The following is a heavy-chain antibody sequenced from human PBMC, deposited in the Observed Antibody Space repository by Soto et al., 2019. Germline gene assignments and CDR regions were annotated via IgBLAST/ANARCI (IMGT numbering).Heavy chain of an antibody. Sequence: EVQLVESGGGLVQPGGSLRLSCAASGFTFSSCSMNWVRQAPGKGLEWVSYICGSTISYADSVRGRFTISRDNAKNSLYLQMNSLRDEDTAVYYCARDSLYAFDIWGQGTMVTVSS. CDR1: GFTFSSCS. V-gene: IGHV3-48*02. J-gene: IGHJ3*02. CDR3: ARDSLYAFDI. CDR2: ICGSTI.